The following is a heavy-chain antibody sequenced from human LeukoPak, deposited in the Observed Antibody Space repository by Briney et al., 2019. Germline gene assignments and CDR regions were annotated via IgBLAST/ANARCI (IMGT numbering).Heavy chain of an antibody. Sequence: PGGSLRLSCAASGFTFSTYSMNWVRQAPGKGLEWVSYITSSGSTIYYADSVKGRFTISRDNAKNTLYVQMNSLRVEDTAVYYCVRSNVGAWDYWGQGTLVTVSS. V-gene: IGHV3-48*01. CDR2: ITSSGSTI. CDR1: GFTFSTYS. J-gene: IGHJ4*02. CDR3: VRSNVGAWDY. D-gene: IGHD1-26*01.